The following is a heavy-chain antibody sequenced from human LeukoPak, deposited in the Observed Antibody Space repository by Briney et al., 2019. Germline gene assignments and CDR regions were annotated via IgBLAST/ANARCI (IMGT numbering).Heavy chain of an antibody. CDR2: IKQDGSEK. CDR1: GFIFSRYW. J-gene: IGHJ4*02. Sequence: GGSLRLSCAASGFIFSRYWMIWVHQAPGKGLEWVANIKQDGSEKYYVDSVKGRFTISRDNAKNSLYLQMNSLRAEDTALYYCARGISGPHYFDYWGQGTLVTASS. V-gene: IGHV3-7*03. CDR3: ARGISGPHYFDY. D-gene: IGHD3-10*01.